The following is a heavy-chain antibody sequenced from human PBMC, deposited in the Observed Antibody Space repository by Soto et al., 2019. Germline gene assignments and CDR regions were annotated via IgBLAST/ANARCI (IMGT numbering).Heavy chain of an antibody. CDR2: IIAFNGIT. D-gene: IGHD2-21*01. CDR3: ARDPSAGDSAGY. CDR1: GYTFTSYG. J-gene: IGHJ4*02. Sequence: SVKVSCKASGYTFTSYGISWVRQAPGQGLEWMGRIIAFNGITNYAQKFQGRVTITADKSTSTAYMELSSLRSEDTAVYYCARDPSAGDSAGYWGQGTLVTVSS. V-gene: IGHV1-69*04.